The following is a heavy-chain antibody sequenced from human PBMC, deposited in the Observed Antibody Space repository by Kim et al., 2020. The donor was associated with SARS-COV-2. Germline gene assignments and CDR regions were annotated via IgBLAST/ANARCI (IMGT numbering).Heavy chain of an antibody. J-gene: IGHJ6*02. V-gene: IGHV4-61*01. CDR3: ARGAGVDYYYYGTDV. CDR2: IYYSGST. D-gene: IGHD7-27*01. CDR1: GGSVSSGSYY. Sequence: SETLSLTCTVSGGSVSSGSYYWSWIRQPPGKGLEWIGYIYYSGSTNYNPSLKSRVTISVDTSKNQFSLKLSSVTAADTAVYYCARGAGVDYYYYGTDVWGQGTTVTVSS.